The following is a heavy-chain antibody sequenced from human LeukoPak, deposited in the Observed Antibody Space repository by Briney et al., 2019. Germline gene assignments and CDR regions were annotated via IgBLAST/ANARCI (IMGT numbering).Heavy chain of an antibody. Sequence: SETLSLTCTVSGGSISSYYWSWIRQPPGKGLEWIGYIYYSGSTNYNPSLKSRVTISVDTSKNQLSLKLSSVTAADTAVYYCARAPPYCSGGSCFTFDIWGQGTMVTVSS. CDR3: ARAPPYCSGGSCFTFDI. J-gene: IGHJ3*02. V-gene: IGHV4-59*01. D-gene: IGHD2-15*01. CDR2: IYYSGST. CDR1: GGSISSYY.